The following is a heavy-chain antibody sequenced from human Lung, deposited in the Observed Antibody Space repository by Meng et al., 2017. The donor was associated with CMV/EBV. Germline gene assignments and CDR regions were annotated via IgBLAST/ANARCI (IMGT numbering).Heavy chain of an antibody. V-gene: IGHV3-23*01. CDR3: AKDRPMYYDFWSGLDY. D-gene: IGHD3-3*01. CDR1: GFPFSSYA. Sequence: GESXKISXAASGFPFSSYAMSWVRQAPGKGLEWVSAISGSGGSTYYADSVKGRFTISRDNSKNTLYLQMNSLRAEDTAVYHFAKDRPMYYDFWSGLDYWGQGXLVTVSS. J-gene: IGHJ4*02. CDR2: ISGSGGST.